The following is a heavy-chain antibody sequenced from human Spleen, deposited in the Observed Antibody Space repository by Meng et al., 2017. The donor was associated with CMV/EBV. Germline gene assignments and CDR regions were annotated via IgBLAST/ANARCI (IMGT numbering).Heavy chain of an antibody. J-gene: IGHJ4*01. V-gene: IGHV3-72*01. D-gene: IGHD1/OR15-1a*01. CDR1: GFIFSDHY. CDR3: ASGTKLPPPVFDY. CDR2: SRNKANRYTT. Sequence: GGSLRLSCAASGFIFSDHYLDWVRQTPGKGLEWVGRSRNKANRYTTEYAASVKGRFTVSRDESKNSLYLQMNSLKTEDTAVYFCASGTKLPPPVFDYWGDGTVVTVSS.